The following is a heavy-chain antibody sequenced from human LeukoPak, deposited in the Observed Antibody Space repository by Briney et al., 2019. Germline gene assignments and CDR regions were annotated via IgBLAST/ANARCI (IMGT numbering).Heavy chain of an antibody. CDR2: IFYSGRT. CDR1: GGSISSYY. J-gene: IGHJ4*02. Sequence: SETRSLTCSVSGGSISSYYWSWIRQPPGKGLEWIGYIFYSGRTNYNPSLKSRVTISVDTSKNQFSLTLSSVTAADTAVYYCARGQKYRNGYTVTELGSGYFDYWGQGTLVTVSS. D-gene: IGHD5-18*01. V-gene: IGHV4-59*01. CDR3: ARGQKYRNGYTVTELGSGYFDY.